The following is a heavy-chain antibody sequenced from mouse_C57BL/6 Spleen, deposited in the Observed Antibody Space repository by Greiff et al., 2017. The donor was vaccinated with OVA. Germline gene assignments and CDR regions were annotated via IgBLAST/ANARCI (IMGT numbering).Heavy chain of an antibody. Sequence: VQLQQSGPELVKPGASVKISCKASGYTFTDYYMNWVKQSHGKSLEWIGDINPNNGGTSYNQKFKGKATLTVDKSSSTAYMELRSLTSEDSAVYYCARWGYDYYYAMDYWGQGTSVTVSS. CDR2: INPNNGGT. J-gene: IGHJ4*01. CDR1: GYTFTDYY. CDR3: ARWGYDYYYAMDY. V-gene: IGHV1-26*01. D-gene: IGHD2-4*01.